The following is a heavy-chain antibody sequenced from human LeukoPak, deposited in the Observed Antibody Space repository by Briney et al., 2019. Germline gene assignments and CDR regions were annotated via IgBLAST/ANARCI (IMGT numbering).Heavy chain of an antibody. Sequence: GGSLRLSCAASGFTFSDYYMSWIRQAPGKGLEWVSYISSSGSTIYYADSVKGRFTISRDNAKNSLYLQMYSLRAEDTAVYYCARLAAAAIYYFDYWGQGTLVTVSS. CDR1: GFTFSDYY. J-gene: IGHJ4*02. D-gene: IGHD6-13*01. CDR2: ISSSGSTI. V-gene: IGHV3-11*04. CDR3: ARLAAAAIYYFDY.